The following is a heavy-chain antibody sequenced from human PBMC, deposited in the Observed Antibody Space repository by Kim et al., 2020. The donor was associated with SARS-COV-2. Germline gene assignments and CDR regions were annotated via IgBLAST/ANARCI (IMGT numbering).Heavy chain of an antibody. V-gene: IGHV3-13*01. D-gene: IGHD1-26*01. Sequence: KGRFTISRENAKNSLYLQMNSLRAGDTAVYYCARAVSGSYFPAYYDYGMDVWGQGTTVTVSS. CDR3: ARAVSGSYFPAYYDYGMDV. J-gene: IGHJ6*02.